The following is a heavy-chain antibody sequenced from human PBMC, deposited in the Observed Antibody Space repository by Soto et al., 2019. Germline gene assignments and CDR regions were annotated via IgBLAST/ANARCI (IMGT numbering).Heavy chain of an antibody. CDR2: INPNSGGT. D-gene: IGHD6-19*01. Sequence: RASVKVSCKASGYTFTGYYMHWVRQAPGQGLEWMGWINPNSGGTNYAQKFQGRVTMTRDTSISTAYMELSRLRSDDTAVYYCARESVAPAGYYYGMDVWGQGTTVTVSS. V-gene: IGHV1-2*02. J-gene: IGHJ6*02. CDR3: ARESVAPAGYYYGMDV. CDR1: GYTFTGYY.